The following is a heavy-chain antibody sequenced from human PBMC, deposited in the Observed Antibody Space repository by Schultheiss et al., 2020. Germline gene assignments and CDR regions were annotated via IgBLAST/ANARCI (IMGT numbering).Heavy chain of an antibody. Sequence: SETLSLTCNVSGGSISTYFWGWIRQPPGKGLEWIGCIYHSGSTYYNPSLKSRVTISVDTSKNQFSLILSSVTAADTAVYYCTTSLYSNYAYWGQGTLVTVSS. CDR2: IYHSGST. CDR3: TTSLYSNYAY. V-gene: IGHV4-59*04. D-gene: IGHD4-11*01. J-gene: IGHJ4*02. CDR1: GGSISTYF.